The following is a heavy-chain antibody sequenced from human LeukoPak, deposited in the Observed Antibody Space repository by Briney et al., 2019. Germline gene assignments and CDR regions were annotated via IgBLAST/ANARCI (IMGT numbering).Heavy chain of an antibody. CDR1: GFTFSNAW. D-gene: IGHD4-23*01. J-gene: IGHJ4*02. Sequence: GGSLRLSCAASGFTFSNAWMSWVRQAPGEGLEWVGRIKSKTDGGTTDYAAPVEGRFTISRDDSKNTLYLQMNSLKTEDTAVYYCTTDLGAWDYGGPTEVFDYWGQGTLVTVSS. CDR2: IKSKTDGGTT. V-gene: IGHV3-15*01. CDR3: TTDLGAWDYGGPTEVFDY.